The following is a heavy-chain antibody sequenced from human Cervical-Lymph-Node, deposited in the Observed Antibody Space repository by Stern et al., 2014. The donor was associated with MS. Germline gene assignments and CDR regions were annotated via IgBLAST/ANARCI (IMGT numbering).Heavy chain of an antibody. CDR3: ARGCRYLTCYDAFHL. J-gene: IGHJ3*01. V-gene: IGHV4-34*01. Sequence: QVQLQQWGAGLLKPSETLSLTCGVYGVSFSDYYWSWIRQPPGKELEWIGEIHHSGSTDYSPSLKSRVTISLDTSKNQFSLRLSSVTAADTAVYYCARGCRYLTCYDAFHLWGQGTMVTVSS. CDR1: GVSFSDYY. D-gene: IGHD3-16*02. CDR2: IHHSGST.